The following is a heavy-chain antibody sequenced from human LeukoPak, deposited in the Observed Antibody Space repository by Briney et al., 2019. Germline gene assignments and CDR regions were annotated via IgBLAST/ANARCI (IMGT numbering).Heavy chain of an antibody. CDR3: ARDSSNCSSTSCYGVLWFDP. CDR1: GGSISSYY. CDR2: IYTSGST. Sequence: SETLSLTCTVSGGSISSYYWSWIRQPAGKGLEWIGRIYTSGSTNYNPSLKSRVTMSVDTSKNQFSLKLSSVTAADTAVYYCARDSSNCSSTSCYGVLWFDPWGQGTLVTVSS. D-gene: IGHD2-2*01. V-gene: IGHV4-4*07. J-gene: IGHJ5*02.